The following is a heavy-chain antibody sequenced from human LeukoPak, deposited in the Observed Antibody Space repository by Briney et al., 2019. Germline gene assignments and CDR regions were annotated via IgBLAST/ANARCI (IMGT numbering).Heavy chain of an antibody. J-gene: IGHJ6*02. CDR3: ARARYSSGWYPQTNYYYYYGMDV. CDR2: IYYSGST. CDR1: GGSFSGYY. D-gene: IGHD6-19*01. Sequence: SETLSLTCAVYGGSFSGYYWSWIRQPPGKGLEWIGYIYYSGSTNYNPSLKSRVTVSVDTSKNQFSLKLSSVTAADTAVYYCARARYSSGWYPQTNYYYYYGMDVWGQGTTVTVSS. V-gene: IGHV4-59*01.